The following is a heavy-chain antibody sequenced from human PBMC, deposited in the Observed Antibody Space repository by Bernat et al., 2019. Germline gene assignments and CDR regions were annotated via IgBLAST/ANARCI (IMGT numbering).Heavy chain of an antibody. CDR1: GFTFSSYA. Sequence: QVQLVESVGGVVQPGRSLRLSCAASGFTFSSYAMHWVRQAPGKGLEWVAVISYDGSNKYYADSVKGRFTISRDNSKNTLYLQMNSLRAEDTAVYYCARAYLSIVVVTAIGDLVPGDWGQGTLVTVSS. J-gene: IGHJ4*02. D-gene: IGHD2-21*02. V-gene: IGHV3-30-3*01. CDR2: ISYDGSNK. CDR3: ARAYLSIVVVTAIGDLVPGD.